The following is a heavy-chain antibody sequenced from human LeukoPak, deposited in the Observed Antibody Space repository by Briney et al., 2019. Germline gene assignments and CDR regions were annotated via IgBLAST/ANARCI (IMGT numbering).Heavy chain of an antibody. J-gene: IGHJ4*02. CDR3: ARGVPYDSWSGPHYSDY. CDR2: ISWNSGSI. Sequence: GGSLRLSCAASGFTFDDYAMHWVRQAPGKGLEWVSGISWNSGSIGYADSVKGRFTISRDSAKNSLYLQMNSLRAEDTAVYYCARGVPYDSWSGPHYSDYWGQGTLVTVSS. CDR1: GFTFDDYA. D-gene: IGHD3-3*01. V-gene: IGHV3-9*01.